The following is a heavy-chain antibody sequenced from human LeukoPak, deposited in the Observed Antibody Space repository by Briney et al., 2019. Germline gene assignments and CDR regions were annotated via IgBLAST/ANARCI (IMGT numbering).Heavy chain of an antibody. V-gene: IGHV4-38-2*01. CDR2: IYHSGST. D-gene: IGHD2-2*01. Sequence: PSETLSLTCAVSGYSISSGYYWGWIRQPPGKGLEWIGSIYHSGSTYYNPSLKSRVTISVDTSKNQFSLKLSSVTAADTAVYYCARFVVVPAATEYYFDYWGQGTLVTVSS. J-gene: IGHJ4*02. CDR3: ARFVVVPAATEYYFDY. CDR1: GYSISSGYY.